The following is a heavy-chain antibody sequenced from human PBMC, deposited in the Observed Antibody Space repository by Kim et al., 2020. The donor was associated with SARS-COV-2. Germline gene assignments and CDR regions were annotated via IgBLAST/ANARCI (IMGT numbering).Heavy chain of an antibody. D-gene: IGHD2-15*01. Sequence: YIYYADSVKGRFTISRDNAKNSLYLQMNSLRAEDTAVYYCARGGTRDGNIWGQGTMVTVSS. J-gene: IGHJ3*02. CDR3: ARGGTRDGNI. CDR2: YI. V-gene: IGHV3-21*01.